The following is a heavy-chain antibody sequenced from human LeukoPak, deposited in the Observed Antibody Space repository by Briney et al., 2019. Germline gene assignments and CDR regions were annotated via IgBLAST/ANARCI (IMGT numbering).Heavy chain of an antibody. CDR3: ARVPSHFDWGDDY. Sequence: GASVKVSCKASGYTFTGYYMHWVRQAPGQGLEWMGWINPNSGGTNYAQKFQGRVTMTRDTSNSTAYMELSRLRSDDTAVYYCARVPSHFDWGDDYWGQGTLVAVSS. CDR2: INPNSGGT. V-gene: IGHV1-2*02. D-gene: IGHD3-9*01. CDR1: GYTFTGYY. J-gene: IGHJ4*02.